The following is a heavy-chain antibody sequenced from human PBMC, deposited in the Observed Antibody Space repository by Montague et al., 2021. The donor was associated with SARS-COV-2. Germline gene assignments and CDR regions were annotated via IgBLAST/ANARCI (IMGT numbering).Heavy chain of an antibody. CDR2: ITQDGSEK. V-gene: IGHV3-7*03. Sequence: SLRLSCAASGLPFSTFWMTWVRQPPGKGLEWVATITQDGSEKYNVDSVKGRFTISRDNAKKSLSLQMNSLRAEDTAVYYCARDRYYQYWSGYYPPDYWGQGTLVTVSS. CDR1: GLPFSTFW. CDR3: ARDRYYQYWSGYYPPDY. D-gene: IGHD3-3*01. J-gene: IGHJ4*02.